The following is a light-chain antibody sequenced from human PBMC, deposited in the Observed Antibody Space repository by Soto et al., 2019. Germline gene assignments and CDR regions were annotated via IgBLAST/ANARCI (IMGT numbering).Light chain of an antibody. CDR3: QQRSNRPWT. CDR1: QSVSSF. V-gene: IGKV3-11*01. J-gene: IGKJ1*01. CDR2: DAS. Sequence: EIVLTQSPATLSLSPGERATLSCRASQSVSSFLAWYQQKPGQAPRLLISDASNRAPGIPGRFSGSGSGTNFSLTISSLEPEDFAVYYCQQRSNRPWTFGQGTKVEIK.